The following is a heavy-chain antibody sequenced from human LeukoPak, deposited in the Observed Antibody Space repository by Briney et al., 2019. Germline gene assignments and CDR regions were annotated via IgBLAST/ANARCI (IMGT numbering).Heavy chain of an antibody. CDR3: ARVALKAGGY. CDR1: GGSFSGYY. J-gene: IGHJ4*02. CDR2: INHSGST. V-gene: IGHV4-34*01. Sequence: SETLSLTCAVYGGSFSGYYWGWIRQPPGKGLEWIGEINHSGSTNYNPSLKSRVTISVDTSKNQFSLKLSSVTAADTAVYYCARVALKAGGYWGQGTLVTVSS. D-gene: IGHD3-10*01.